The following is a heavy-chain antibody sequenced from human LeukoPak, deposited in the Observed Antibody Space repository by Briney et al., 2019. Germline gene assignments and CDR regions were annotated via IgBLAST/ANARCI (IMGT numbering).Heavy chain of an antibody. CDR3: ARGPFEYYFDY. D-gene: IGHD3-9*01. Sequence: SETLSLTCTVSGASISSHYWSWIRQPPGKGLEWIGCISYSGTTKYNASLKSRVTISAGTSKSHFSLNLSSVTAADTAVYYCARGPFEYYFDYWGQGKLVTVSS. V-gene: IGHV4-59*11. J-gene: IGHJ4*02. CDR1: GASISSHY. CDR2: ISYSGTT.